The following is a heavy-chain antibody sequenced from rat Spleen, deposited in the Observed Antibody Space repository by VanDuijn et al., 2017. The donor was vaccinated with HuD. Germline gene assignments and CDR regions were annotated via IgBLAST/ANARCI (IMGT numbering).Heavy chain of an antibody. Sequence: EVQLVESGGGLVQPGRSLKLSCVASGFTFNNYWMTWIRQAPGKGLEWVASITNTGGSIYYPDSVKGRFTISRDPAQNTLYLQMDSLTSEDTATYYCARAVRWYLLLRGYFDYWGQGVMVTVSS. CDR1: GFTFNNYW. J-gene: IGHJ2*01. CDR2: ITNTGGSI. V-gene: IGHV5-31*01. D-gene: IGHD1-12*02. CDR3: ARAVRWYLLLRGYFDY.